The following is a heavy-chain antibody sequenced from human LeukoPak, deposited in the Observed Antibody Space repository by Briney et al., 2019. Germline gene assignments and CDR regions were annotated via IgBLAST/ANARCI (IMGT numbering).Heavy chain of an antibody. J-gene: IGHJ6*02. CDR1: GYSFASYD. CDR2: MNPNSGNT. V-gene: IGHV1-8*01. CDR3: ARVTRYYYGMDV. D-gene: IGHD1-14*01. Sequence: ASVKVSFKASGYSFASYDINWVRHATGQGLEWMGWMNPNSGNTGYAQKFQGRVTMTRNTSINTAYMELTSLTSEDTAVYYCARVTRYYYGMDVWGQGTTVTVSS.